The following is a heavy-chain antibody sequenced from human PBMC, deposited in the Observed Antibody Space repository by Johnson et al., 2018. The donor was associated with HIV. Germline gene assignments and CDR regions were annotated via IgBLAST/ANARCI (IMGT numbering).Heavy chain of an antibody. CDR1: GFSFSSYD. CDR2: ISCDGSKK. V-gene: IGHV3-30*03. J-gene: IGHJ3*02. Sequence: VHLVESGGGVVQPGKSLRLSCAASGFSFSSYDMHWVRQAPGKGLEWVALISCDGSKKYLADSVKGRLTISRDNSKNTLYLQMSRLRTEDTAVYYCARVLGARGPGAFDIWGQGTMVTVSS. CDR3: ARVLGARGPGAFDI.